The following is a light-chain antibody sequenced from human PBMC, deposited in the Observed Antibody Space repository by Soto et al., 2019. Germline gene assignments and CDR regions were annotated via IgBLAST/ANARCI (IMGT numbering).Light chain of an antibody. Sequence: DIQITQSPSTLSACVGYRATITFPASQSVSSLLAWYQQKPGKAPKLLIYKASSLHSGVPSRFSGSGSGTEFTLTISSLKPDDFATYYCHQYKTYWTFGNGTKVDIK. CDR2: KAS. J-gene: IGKJ1*01. V-gene: IGKV1-5*03. CDR3: HQYKTYWT. CDR1: QSVSSL.